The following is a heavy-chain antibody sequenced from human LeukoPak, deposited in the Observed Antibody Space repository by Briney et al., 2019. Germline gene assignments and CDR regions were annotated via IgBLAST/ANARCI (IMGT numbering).Heavy chain of an antibody. D-gene: IGHD5-18*01. V-gene: IGHV4-59*01. CDR1: GGSISSYY. J-gene: IGHJ6*03. CDR2: IYYSGST. Sequence: PSQTLSLTCTVSGGSISSYYWSWIRQPPGKGLEWIGYIYYSGSTNYKSSLKSRVTISVDTSKNQFSLKLSSVTAADTAVYYCARTTEGGYSYGYFYYYYMDVWGKGTTVTISS. CDR3: ARTTEGGYSYGYFYYYYMDV.